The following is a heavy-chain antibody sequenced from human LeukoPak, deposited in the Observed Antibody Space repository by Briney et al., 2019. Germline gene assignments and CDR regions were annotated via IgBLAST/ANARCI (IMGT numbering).Heavy chain of an antibody. CDR2: IYTSGST. D-gene: IGHD2-8*01. Sequence: SETLSLTCTVSGGSISSGSYYWSWIRQPAGKGLEWIGRIYTSGSTNYNPSLKSRVTISVDTSKNQFSLKLSSVTAADTAVYYCARAEGGCTNGVCYHYYYYYMDVWAKGPRSPSP. CDR3: ARAEGGCTNGVCYHYYYYYMDV. V-gene: IGHV4-61*02. CDR1: GGSISSGSYY. J-gene: IGHJ6*03.